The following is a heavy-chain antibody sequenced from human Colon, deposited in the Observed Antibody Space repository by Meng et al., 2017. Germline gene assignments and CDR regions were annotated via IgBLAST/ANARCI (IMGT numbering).Heavy chain of an antibody. J-gene: IGHJ4*02. CDR2: IFHSGTT. V-gene: IGHV4-38-2*02. CDR3: VRESTSIAGSPPHY. CDR1: GYSIGSGYS. Sequence: SETLSLTCTVSGYSIGSGYSWGWIRQPPGKGLEGIGSIFHSGTTYYNPSLNTRVTMSVDTSKNQFSLKLSSATAADTAVYYCVRESTSIAGSPPHYWGQGPLVTVSS. D-gene: IGHD3-10*01.